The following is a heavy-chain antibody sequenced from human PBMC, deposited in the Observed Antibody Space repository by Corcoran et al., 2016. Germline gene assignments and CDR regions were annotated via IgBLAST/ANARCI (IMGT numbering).Heavy chain of an antibody. D-gene: IGHD3-10*01. CDR1: GGTFSSYA. J-gene: IGHJ6*02. Sequence: QVQLVQSGAEVKKPGSSVKVSCKASGGTFSSYAISWVRQAPGQGLEWMGGIITIFGTANYAQKFQGRVTITADKSTSTAYMELSSLRSEDTVVYYCARSNVWGDTPKKYGEPKGRYYYYGMDVWGQGTTVTVSS. CDR2: IITIFGTA. V-gene: IGHV1-69*06. CDR3: ARSNVWGDTPKKYGEPKGRYYYYGMDV.